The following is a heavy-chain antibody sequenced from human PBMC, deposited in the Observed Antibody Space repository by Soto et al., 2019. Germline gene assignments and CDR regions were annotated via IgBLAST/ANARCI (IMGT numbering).Heavy chain of an antibody. Sequence: PSQTLSLTCAVSGDSISSHNAAWNWIRQSPSRGLEWLGRTYYRSQWWNDYAVSMKGRVAINPDTSKNQFSLQVNSVIPDDTAVYYCTREAMYSSTYYGGGWFDPWGQGNLVTVS. D-gene: IGHD2-2*01. J-gene: IGHJ5*02. CDR3: TREAMYSSTYYGGGWFDP. CDR1: GDSISSHNAA. CDR2: TYYRSQWWN. V-gene: IGHV6-1*01.